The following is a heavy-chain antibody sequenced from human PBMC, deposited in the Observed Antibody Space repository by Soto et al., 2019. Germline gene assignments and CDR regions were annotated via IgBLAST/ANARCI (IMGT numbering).Heavy chain of an antibody. V-gene: IGHV1-69*13. CDR2: IIPIFGTA. CDR3: ASELVNDSSGYYASSFDY. J-gene: IGHJ4*02. D-gene: IGHD3-22*01. Sequence: ASVKVSCKASGGTFSSCAISWVRQAPGQGLEWMGGIIPIFGTANYAQKFQGRVTITADESTSTAYMELSSLRSEDTAVYYCASELVNDSSGYYASSFDYWGQGTLVTVSS. CDR1: GGTFSSCA.